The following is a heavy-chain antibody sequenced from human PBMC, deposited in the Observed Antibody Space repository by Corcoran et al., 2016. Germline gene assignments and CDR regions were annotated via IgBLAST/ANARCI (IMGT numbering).Heavy chain of an antibody. CDR3: AKDLDYGDYGRVFDY. J-gene: IGHJ4*02. Sequence: QVQLVESGGGVVQPGRSLRLSCAASGFTFSSYGMHWVRQAPGQGLEWVAVISYDGSNKYYADSVKGRFTISRDNSKNTLYLQMNSLRAEDTAVYYCAKDLDYGDYGRVFDYWGQGTLVTVSS. D-gene: IGHD4-17*01. V-gene: IGHV3-30*18. CDR2: ISYDGSNK. CDR1: GFTFSSYG.